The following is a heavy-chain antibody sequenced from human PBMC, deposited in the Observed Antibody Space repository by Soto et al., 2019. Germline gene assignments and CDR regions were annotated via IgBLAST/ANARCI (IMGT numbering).Heavy chain of an antibody. J-gene: IGHJ4*02. CDR3: ARDGVGATTYFGYFDY. CDR1: GVIFSGYG. Sequence: QVHLVESGGGVVQPGRSLRLSCAASGVIFSGYGMHWVRQAPGKGLEWVSVIRYDGSNEYYSDSVKGRFTISRDNSKNTLYLQMNSLRAEDTAVYYRARDGVGATTYFGYFDYWGQGTLVTVSS. D-gene: IGHD1-26*01. V-gene: IGHV3-33*01. CDR2: IRYDGSNE.